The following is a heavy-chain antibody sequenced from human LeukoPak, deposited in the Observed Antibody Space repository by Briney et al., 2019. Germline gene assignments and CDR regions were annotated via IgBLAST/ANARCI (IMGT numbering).Heavy chain of an antibody. CDR1: GFTFNSYW. D-gene: IGHD1-14*01. J-gene: IGHJ1*01. CDR2: INSDGSRT. V-gene: IGHV3-74*01. CDR3: AKDHPLPFTTPWTEYFQH. Sequence: GGSLRLSCAASGFTFNSYWMHWVRQVPGKGLVWVSRINSDGSRTNYVDSVKGRFTISRDNSKNTLYLQMNSLRAEDTAVYYCAKDHPLPFTTPWTEYFQHWGQGTLVTVSS.